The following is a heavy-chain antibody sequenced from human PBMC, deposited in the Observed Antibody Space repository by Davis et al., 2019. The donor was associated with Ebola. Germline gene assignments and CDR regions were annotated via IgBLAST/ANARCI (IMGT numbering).Heavy chain of an antibody. V-gene: IGHV5-51*01. CDR2: IYPGDSDT. Sequence: GESLKISCKASGYSFDSYWIGWVRQMPGKGLEWMGIIYPGDSDTRYGPSFQGQVTISVDKSITTAHLQWSSLKASDSAMYYCARQEALYGSIDNWGQGTLVTVSS. CDR3: ARQEALYGSIDN. CDR1: GYSFDSYW. J-gene: IGHJ4*02. D-gene: IGHD2/OR15-2a*01.